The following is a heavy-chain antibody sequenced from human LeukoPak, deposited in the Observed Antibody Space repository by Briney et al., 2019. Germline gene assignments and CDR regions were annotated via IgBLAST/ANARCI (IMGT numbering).Heavy chain of an antibody. V-gene: IGHV1-18*01. CDR3: ARALRFFDY. Sequence: ASVKVSCKASGYTFTTYGISWVRQAPGQGLEWMGWISAYSADTNYAQKLQGRVTMTTDTSTSTAYMELRSLRSDDTAVYYCARALRFFDYWGQGTLVTVSS. J-gene: IGHJ4*02. D-gene: IGHD5-12*01. CDR1: GYTFTTYG. CDR2: ISAYSADT.